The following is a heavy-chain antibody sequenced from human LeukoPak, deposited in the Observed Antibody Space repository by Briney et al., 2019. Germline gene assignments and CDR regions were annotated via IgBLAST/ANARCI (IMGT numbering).Heavy chain of an antibody. V-gene: IGHV3-53*05. CDR2: IYSGGST. D-gene: IGHD3-22*01. J-gene: IGHJ4*02. CDR3: AKDGQLEGYYDSSGLFDY. Sequence: PGGSLRLSCAASGFTVSSNYMSWVRQAPGKGLEWVSVIYSGGSTYYADSVKGRFTISRDNSKNTLYLQMNSLRAEDTAVYYCAKDGQLEGYYDSSGLFDYWGQGTLVTVSS. CDR1: GFTVSSNY.